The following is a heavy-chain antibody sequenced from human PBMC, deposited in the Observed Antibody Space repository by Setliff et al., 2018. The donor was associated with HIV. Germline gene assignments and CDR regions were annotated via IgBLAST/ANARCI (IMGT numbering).Heavy chain of an antibody. CDR2: IYYTGST. CDR3: ARETRSGWYDLAY. Sequence: SETLYLTCSVSGGSISNHYWSWIRQPPGKGLEWIGYIYYTGSTNYNPSLRGRVTISVDTSKKQFSLKLSSVTAADTAVYFCARETRSGWYDLAYWGQGTLVTVS. D-gene: IGHD6-19*01. V-gene: IGHV4-59*11. J-gene: IGHJ4*02. CDR1: GGSISNHY.